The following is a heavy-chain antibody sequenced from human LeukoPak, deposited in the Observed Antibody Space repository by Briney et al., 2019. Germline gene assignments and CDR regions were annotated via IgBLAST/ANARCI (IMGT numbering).Heavy chain of an antibody. CDR3: ARERAILTPWWFDY. Sequence: SETLSLTCAVYGGSFSGYYWSWIRQPPGKGLEWIGEINHSGSTNYNPSLKSRVTISVDTSKNQFSLKLSSVTAADTAVYYCARERAILTPWWFDYWGQGTLVTVSS. D-gene: IGHD2-15*01. CDR1: GGSFSGYY. CDR2: INHSGST. V-gene: IGHV4-34*01. J-gene: IGHJ4*02.